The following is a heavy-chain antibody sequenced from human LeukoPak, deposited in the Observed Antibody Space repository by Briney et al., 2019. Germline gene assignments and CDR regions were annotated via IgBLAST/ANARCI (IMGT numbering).Heavy chain of an antibody. CDR2: IKEDGSEK. J-gene: IGHJ4*02. V-gene: IGHV3-7*03. Sequence: GGSLRLSCAVSGFTFSSYWMTWVRQAPGKGLEWVAKIKEDGSEKYYVDSVKGRFTVSRDNVKNSLFLQMNSLRAEDTAAYYCARDLYSSWDWGQGTLVTVSS. D-gene: IGHD6-13*01. CDR3: ARDLYSSWD. CDR1: GFTFSSYW.